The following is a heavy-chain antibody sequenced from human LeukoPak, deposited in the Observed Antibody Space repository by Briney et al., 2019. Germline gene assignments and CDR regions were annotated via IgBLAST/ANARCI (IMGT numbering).Heavy chain of an antibody. CDR2: ITSSGDTI. V-gene: IGHV3-48*01. CDR3: ARVGREYSSSSPPDY. J-gene: IGHJ4*02. Sequence: GGSLRLSCTTSVFPFSRYSMNWVRQAPGKGLEWVSYITSSGDTIYYADSVKGRFTISRDNAKNSVYLQMNSLRVEDTAMYYCARVGREYSSSSPPDYWGQGTLVTVSS. D-gene: IGHD6-6*01. CDR1: VFPFSRYS.